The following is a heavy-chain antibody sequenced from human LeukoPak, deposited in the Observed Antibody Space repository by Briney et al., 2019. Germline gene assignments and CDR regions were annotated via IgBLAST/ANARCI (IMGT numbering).Heavy chain of an antibody. CDR1: GGTFSSYA. V-gene: IGHV1-69*13. J-gene: IGHJ1*01. D-gene: IGHD3-3*01. CDR2: IIPIFGTA. CDR3: ARPYDFWSGYHQYFQH. Sequence: SVKVSCKASGGTFSSYAISWVRQAPGQGLEWMGGIIPIFGTANYAQKFQGRVTITADESPSTAYMELSSLRSEDTAVYYCARPYDFWSGYHQYFQHWGQGTLVTVSS.